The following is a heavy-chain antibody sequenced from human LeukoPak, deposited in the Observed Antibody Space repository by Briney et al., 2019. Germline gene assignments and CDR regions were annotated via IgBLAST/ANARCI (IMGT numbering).Heavy chain of an antibody. J-gene: IGHJ3*02. V-gene: IGHV1-69*06. Sequence: ASVKVSCKASGGTFSSYAISWVRQAPGQGLEWMGGIIPIFGTANYAQKFQGRVTITADKSTSTAYMELSSLRSEDTAVYYCARGHCSGGSCYPAWAQTHNHAFDIWGQGTMVTVSS. CDR1: GGTFSSYA. D-gene: IGHD2-15*01. CDR2: IIPIFGTA. CDR3: ARGHCSGGSCYPAWAQTHNHAFDI.